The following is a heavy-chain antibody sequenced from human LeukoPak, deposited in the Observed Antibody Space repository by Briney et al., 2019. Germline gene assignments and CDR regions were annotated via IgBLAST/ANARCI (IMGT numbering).Heavy chain of an antibody. CDR3: ARGRMVRGVTPYGMDV. V-gene: IGHV4-34*01. D-gene: IGHD3-10*01. Sequence: SETLSLTCAVYGGSFSGCYWSWIRQPPGKGLEWMGEINHSGSTNYHPSLKSRVTISVDTSKNQFSLKLSSVTAADTAVYYCARGRMVRGVTPYGMDVWGKGTTVTVSS. CDR2: INHSGST. J-gene: IGHJ6*04. CDR1: GGSFSGCY.